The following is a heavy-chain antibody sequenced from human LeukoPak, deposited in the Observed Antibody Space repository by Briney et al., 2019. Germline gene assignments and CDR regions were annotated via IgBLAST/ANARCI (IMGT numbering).Heavy chain of an antibody. J-gene: IGHJ6*02. CDR3: ANDLGDGYNPYYYYSGMDV. D-gene: IGHD5-24*01. CDR2: ISYDGHNK. V-gene: IGHV3-30*18. CDR1: GFTFSNCG. Sequence: GGSLRLSCAASGFTFSNCGMHWVRQAPGKGLEWVAVISYDGHNKYYADSVKGRFTISRDKSKNTLDLQMNSLRAEDTAVYYCANDLGDGYNPYYYYSGMDVWGQGTTVTVSS.